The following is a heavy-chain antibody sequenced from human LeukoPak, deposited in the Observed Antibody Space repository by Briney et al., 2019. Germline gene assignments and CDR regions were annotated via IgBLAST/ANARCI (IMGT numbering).Heavy chain of an antibody. V-gene: IGHV3-64*01. CDR1: GFTFSSYA. Sequence: PGGSLRLSXVASGFTFSSYAMHWVRQAPGKGLEYVSAISSNGGSTYYANSVKGRFTISRDNSKNTLYLQMGSLRAEDMAVYHCARRGNYYGDSMDHWGQGTLVTVSS. CDR2: ISSNGGST. J-gene: IGHJ4*02. D-gene: IGHD4-17*01. CDR3: ARRGNYYGDSMDH.